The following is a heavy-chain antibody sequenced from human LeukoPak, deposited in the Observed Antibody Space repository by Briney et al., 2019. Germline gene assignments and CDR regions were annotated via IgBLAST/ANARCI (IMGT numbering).Heavy chain of an antibody. Sequence: PGGSLRLSCAASGFTFSSYAMHWVRQAPGKGLEWVAVISYDGSNKYYADSVKGRFTISRDNSKNTLYLQMNSLRAEDTAVYYCAKDKYSSGLLIYYFDYWGQGTLVTVSS. V-gene: IGHV3-30*04. D-gene: IGHD6-19*01. J-gene: IGHJ4*02. CDR2: ISYDGSNK. CDR1: GFTFSSYA. CDR3: AKDKYSSGLLIYYFDY.